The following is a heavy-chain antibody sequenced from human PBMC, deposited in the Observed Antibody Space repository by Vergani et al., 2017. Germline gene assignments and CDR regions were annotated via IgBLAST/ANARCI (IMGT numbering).Heavy chain of an antibody. CDR1: GASIRSSNYY. CDR2: IYYSGST. Sequence: QLQLQESGPGLVKPSATLSLTCSVSGASIRSSNYYWGWIRQPPGKGLEWIASIYYSGSTYYTPSLKSRDTISVDTSKNQFSLKLSSVTAADTAVYFCARHSTVEWLVKLGWIDPWGQGILVTVSS. J-gene: IGHJ5*02. CDR3: ARHSTVEWLVKLGWIDP. D-gene: IGHD6-19*01. V-gene: IGHV4-39*01.